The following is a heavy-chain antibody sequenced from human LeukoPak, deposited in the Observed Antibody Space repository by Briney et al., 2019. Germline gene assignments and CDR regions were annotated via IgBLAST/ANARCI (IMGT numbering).Heavy chain of an antibody. CDR1: GGSISSYY. CDR3: ARDNIVVVPAAMQGFWFDP. CDR2: IYTSGST. J-gene: IGHJ5*02. V-gene: IGHV4-4*07. D-gene: IGHD2-2*01. Sequence: SETLSLTCTVSGGSISSYYWSWIRQPAGKGLEWIGRIYTSGSTNYNPSLKSRVTMSVDTSKNQFSLKLSSVTAADTAVYYCARDNIVVVPAAMQGFWFDPWGQGTLVTVSS.